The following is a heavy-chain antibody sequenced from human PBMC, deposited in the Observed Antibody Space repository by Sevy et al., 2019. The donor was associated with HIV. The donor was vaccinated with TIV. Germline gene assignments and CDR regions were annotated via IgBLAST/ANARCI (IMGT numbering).Heavy chain of an antibody. CDR2: ISSSSSTI. V-gene: IGHV3-48*02. CDR3: GTQSYDYVWGSYRFGAFDI. CDR1: GFTFSSYS. J-gene: IGHJ3*02. D-gene: IGHD3-16*02. Sequence: GGSLRLSCAASGFTFSSYSMNWVRQAPGKGLEWVSYISSSSSTIYYADSVKGRFTISRDNAKNSLYLQMNSLRDEDMAVYYCGTQSYDYVWGSYRFGAFDIWGQGTMVTVSS.